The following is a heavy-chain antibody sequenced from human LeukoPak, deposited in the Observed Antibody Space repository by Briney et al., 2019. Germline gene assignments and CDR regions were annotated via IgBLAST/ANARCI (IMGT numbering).Heavy chain of an antibody. J-gene: IGHJ4*02. D-gene: IGHD1-26*01. V-gene: IGHV3-21*01. CDR1: GFTFSSYS. CDR2: ISSSSSYI. CDR3: ARIYSGSYDTNFDY. Sequence: PGGSLRFSCAASGFTFSSYSMNWVRQAPGKGLEWVSSISSSSSYIYYADSVKGRFTISRDNAKNSLYLQMNSLRAEDTAVYYCARIYSGSYDTNFDYWGQGTLSPSPQ.